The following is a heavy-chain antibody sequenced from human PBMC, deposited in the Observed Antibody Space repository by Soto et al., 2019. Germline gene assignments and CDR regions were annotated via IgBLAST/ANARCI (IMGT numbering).Heavy chain of an antibody. Sequence: QVQLQESGPGLVKPSETLSLTCTVSGGSISSYYWSWIRQPPGKGLEWIGYIYYSGSTNYNPSLKSRGTISVDTSKNQSSLKLSSVTAADTAVYYCARLLWSRGDWFDPWGQGTLVTVSS. CDR2: IYYSGST. V-gene: IGHV4-59*08. J-gene: IGHJ5*02. CDR1: GGSISSYY. D-gene: IGHD3-10*01. CDR3: ARLLWSRGDWFDP.